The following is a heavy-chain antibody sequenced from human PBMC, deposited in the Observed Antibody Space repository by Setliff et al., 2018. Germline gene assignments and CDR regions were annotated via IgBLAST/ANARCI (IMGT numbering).Heavy chain of an antibody. CDR3: AREIRVVVPAAPRYYGMGV. D-gene: IGHD2-2*01. V-gene: IGHV1-2*02. Sequence: GASVKVSCKASGYTFTGYYMHWVRQAPGQGLEWMGWINPNSGGTNYAQKFQGRVTMTRDTSISTAYMELSRLRSDDTAVYYCAREIRVVVPAAPRYYGMGVWGQGTTVTVSS. J-gene: IGHJ6*02. CDR1: GYTFTGYY. CDR2: INPNSGGT.